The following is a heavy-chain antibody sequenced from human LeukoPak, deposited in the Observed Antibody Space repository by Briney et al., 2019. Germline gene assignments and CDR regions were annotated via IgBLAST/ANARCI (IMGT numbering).Heavy chain of an antibody. CDR1: GFTFSSYS. Sequence: PGGSLRLSCAASGFTFSSYSMNWVRQAPGKGLEWVANIKQGGSEKYYVDSAKGRFTISRDNTKNSLYLQMNSLRAEDTAVYYCATDLGSSRPNFWGQGTLVTVSS. D-gene: IGHD6-13*01. V-gene: IGHV3-7*01. J-gene: IGHJ4*02. CDR3: ATDLGSSRPNF. CDR2: IKQGGSEK.